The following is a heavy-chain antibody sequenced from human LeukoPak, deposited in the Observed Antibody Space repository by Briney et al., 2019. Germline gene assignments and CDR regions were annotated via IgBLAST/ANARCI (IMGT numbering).Heavy chain of an antibody. D-gene: IGHD1-26*01. CDR2: INPNSGGT. J-gene: IGHJ4*02. Sequence: GASVKVSCKASGYTFTGYYMHWVRQAPGQGLEWMGWINPNSGGTNYAQKFQGRVTMTRDTSISTAYMELSRLRSDDTAVYYCARNTRPSGSSNGVGYWGQGTLVTVSS. CDR1: GYTFTGYY. V-gene: IGHV1-2*02. CDR3: ARNTRPSGSSNGVGY.